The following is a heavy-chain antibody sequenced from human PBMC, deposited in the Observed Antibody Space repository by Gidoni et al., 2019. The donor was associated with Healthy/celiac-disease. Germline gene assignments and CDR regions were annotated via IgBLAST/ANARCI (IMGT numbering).Heavy chain of an antibody. D-gene: IGHD3-16*01. CDR1: GLTFSSYA. Sequence: EVQLLESGGGLVQAGGSLRLACAASGLTFSSYAMSWVRQAPGKGRGWVSAISGSGGSTYYADSVKGRFTISRDNSKNTLYLQMNSLRAEDTAVYYCAKAHFLGVATPFDPWGQGTLVTVSS. CDR3: AKAHFLGVATPFDP. CDR2: ISGSGGST. J-gene: IGHJ5*02. V-gene: IGHV3-23*01.